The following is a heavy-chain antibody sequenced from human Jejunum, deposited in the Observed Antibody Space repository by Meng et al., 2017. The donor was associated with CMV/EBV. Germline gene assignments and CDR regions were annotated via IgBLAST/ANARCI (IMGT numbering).Heavy chain of an antibody. Sequence: KASGYTFTNHAIVWGRQAPGQGLEWMGWINTITGNPAYAQDFTGRFVFSLDTAVSTAYLQISSLKAEDTAVYYCARELPATNLNNGYWGQGTLVTVSS. D-gene: IGHD6-25*01. CDR3: ARELPATNLNNGY. CDR1: GYTFTNHA. J-gene: IGHJ4*02. V-gene: IGHV7-4-1*02. CDR2: INTITGNP.